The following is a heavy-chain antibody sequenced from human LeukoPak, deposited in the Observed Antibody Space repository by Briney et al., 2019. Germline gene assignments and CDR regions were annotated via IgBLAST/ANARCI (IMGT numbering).Heavy chain of an antibody. D-gene: IGHD3-3*01. CDR3: ARRTYYDFWSGYYTFFDY. V-gene: IGHV1-8*03. CDR2: MNPNSGNT. Sequence: VKVSCKASGCTFTSYDINWVRQATGQGLEWMGWMNPNSGNTGYAQKFQGRVTITRNTSISTAYMELSSLRSEDTAVYYCARRTYYDFWSGYYTFFDYWGQGTLVTVSS. J-gene: IGHJ4*02. CDR1: GCTFTSYD.